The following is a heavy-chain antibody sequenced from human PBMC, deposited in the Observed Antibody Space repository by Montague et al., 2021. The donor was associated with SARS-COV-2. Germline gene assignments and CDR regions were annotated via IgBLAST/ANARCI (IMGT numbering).Heavy chain of an antibody. J-gene: IGHJ5*02. V-gene: IGHV1-8*01. CDR2: MNPNSGNT. CDR3: ARGTSTRRVFNTAYCFDP. D-gene: IGHD1-1*01. CDR1: GYTFTSYD. Sequence: VMVSCKASGYTFTSYDINWVRQATGQGLEWMGWMNPNSGNTGYAQKFQGRVTMTRNTSISAAYMELSSLRSEDTAVYYCARGTSTRRVFNTAYCFDPWGQGTLVTVSS.